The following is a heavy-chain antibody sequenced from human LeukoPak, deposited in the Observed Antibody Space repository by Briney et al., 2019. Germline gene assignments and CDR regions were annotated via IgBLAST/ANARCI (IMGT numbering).Heavy chain of an antibody. CDR2: INHSGST. CDR1: GGSFSGYY. CDR3: ARCRPTGSGYDHAPGYGYGDFDY. D-gene: IGHD5-12*01. Sequence: PSETLSLTCAVYGGSFSGYYWSWIRQPPGKGLEWIGEINHSGSTNYNPSLKSRVTVSVDTSKNQFSLKLSSVTAADTAVYYCARCRPTGSGYDHAPGYGYGDFDYWGQGTLVTVSS. J-gene: IGHJ4*02. V-gene: IGHV4-34*01.